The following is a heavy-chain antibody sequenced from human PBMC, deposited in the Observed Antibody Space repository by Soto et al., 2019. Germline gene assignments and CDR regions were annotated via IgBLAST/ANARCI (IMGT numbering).Heavy chain of an antibody. CDR2: IYYSGST. D-gene: IGHD6-6*01. CDR3: ARHVAARSDFDY. CDR1: GGSISSSSYY. J-gene: IGHJ4*02. Sequence: QLQLQESGPGLVKPSETLSLTCTVSGGSISSSSYYWGWIRQPPGKGLEWIGSIYYSGSTYYNPSLKSRVTISVDTSKNQFSLKLSSVTAADTAVYYCARHVAARSDFDYWGQGTLVTVSS. V-gene: IGHV4-39*01.